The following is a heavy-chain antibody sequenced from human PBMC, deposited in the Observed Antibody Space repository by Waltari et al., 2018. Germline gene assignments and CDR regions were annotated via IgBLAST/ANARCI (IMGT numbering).Heavy chain of an antibody. CDR1: GYSISSGYY. J-gene: IGHJ4*02. CDR3: ARLSSSSPPLFDY. CDR2: IYHSGST. V-gene: IGHV4-38-2*01. Sequence: QVQLQESGPGLVKPSETLSLTCAVPGYSISSGYYWAWIRQPPGKGLEWIGSIYHSGSTYYNPSLKSRVTISVDTSKNQFSLKLSSVTAADTAVYYCARLSSSSPPLFDYWGQGTLVTVSS. D-gene: IGHD6-13*01.